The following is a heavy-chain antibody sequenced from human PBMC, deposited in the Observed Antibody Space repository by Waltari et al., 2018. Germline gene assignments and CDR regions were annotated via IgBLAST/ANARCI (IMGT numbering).Heavy chain of an antibody. CDR1: GFTFSSYV. J-gene: IGHJ4*02. Sequence: EVQLLESGGGLVQPGGSLRLSCAASGFTFSSYVMSWVRQAPGKGVEWVSAISGSGGSTYYAESGKGRFTISRDNSKNTLYLQMNSLRAEDTAVYYCAKDQDLLLPNHWGQGTLVTVSS. D-gene: IGHD3-10*01. CDR3: AKDQDLLLPNH. CDR2: ISGSGGST. V-gene: IGHV3-23*01.